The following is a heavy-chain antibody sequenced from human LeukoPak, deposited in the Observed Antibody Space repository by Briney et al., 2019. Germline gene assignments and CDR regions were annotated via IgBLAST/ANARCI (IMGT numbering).Heavy chain of an antibody. CDR2: ISAYNGDT. CDR1: DYTFSNSG. V-gene: IGHV1-18*01. Sequence: ASVKVSCKASDYTFSNSGFSWVRQAPAQGLEWMGWISAYNGDTKYAQKFQGRVTMTTDTSTSTAYMELKSLRSDDTAVHYCAKYCTGGSCYFDHWGQGTLVTVSS. D-gene: IGHD2-15*01. J-gene: IGHJ4*02. CDR3: AKYCTGGSCYFDH.